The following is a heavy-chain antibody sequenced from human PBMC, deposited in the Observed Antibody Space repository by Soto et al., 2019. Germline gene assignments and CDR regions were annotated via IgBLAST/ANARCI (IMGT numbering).Heavy chain of an antibody. V-gene: IGHV4-59*01. D-gene: IGHD3-16*02. CDR3: ARIGGYHGPLDY. J-gene: IGHJ4*02. Sequence: SETLSLTCSVSGVSISSYFWTWIRQPPGRGLEWIGYTYHRGSTNYSPSLKSRVAIALDTSENQFSLKVSSVTAPDTAVYYCARIGGYHGPLDYWGQGTPVTVSS. CDR2: TYHRGST. CDR1: GVSISSYF.